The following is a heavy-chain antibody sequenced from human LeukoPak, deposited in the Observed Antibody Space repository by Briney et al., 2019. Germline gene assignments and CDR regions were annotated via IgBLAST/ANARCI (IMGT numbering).Heavy chain of an antibody. CDR1: GFSFSSYW. Sequence: GSLRLSCAASGFSFSSYWMSWVRQAPGKGLEWVANIKQDGSEKYYVDSVKGRFTISRDNAKNSLFLQMNSLRAEDTAVYYCARETTVLTIPDYWGQGTLVTVSS. D-gene: IGHD4-23*01. CDR2: IKQDGSEK. J-gene: IGHJ4*02. CDR3: ARETTVLTIPDY. V-gene: IGHV3-7*01.